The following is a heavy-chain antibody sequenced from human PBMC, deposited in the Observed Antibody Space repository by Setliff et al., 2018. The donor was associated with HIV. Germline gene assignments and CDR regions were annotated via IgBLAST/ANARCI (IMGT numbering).Heavy chain of an antibody. CDR1: GGSLSGYY. CDR2: INHSEST. V-gene: IGHV4-34*01. D-gene: IGHD2-2*01. CDR3: ARGRAGEYQLLYNYFDP. J-gene: IGHJ5*02. Sequence: PSETLSPTCAVYGGSLSGYYWSWIRQSPGKGLEWIGEINHSESTNYNPSVKRRVTNSIDTSKNQISLKLSSVNAADTAVYYCARGRAGEYQLLYNYFDPWGQGTLVTVSS.